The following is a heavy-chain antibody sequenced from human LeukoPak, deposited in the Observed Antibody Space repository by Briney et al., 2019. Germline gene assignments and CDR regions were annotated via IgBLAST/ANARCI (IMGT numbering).Heavy chain of an antibody. CDR3: AKVIRGGYGMDV. Sequence: GGSLRLSCAASGFTFSSFGMNWVRQAPGKGLEWVSYISDSSSITYYADSVKGRFTISRDNAKNSLSLQLNSLRDEDTAVYFCAKVIRGGYGMDVWGQGTTVTVSS. CDR2: ISDSSSIT. J-gene: IGHJ6*02. CDR1: GFTFSSFG. V-gene: IGHV3-48*02. D-gene: IGHD3-10*01.